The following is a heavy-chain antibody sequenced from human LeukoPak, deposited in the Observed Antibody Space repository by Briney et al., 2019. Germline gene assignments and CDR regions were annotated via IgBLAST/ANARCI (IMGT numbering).Heavy chain of an antibody. D-gene: IGHD6-13*01. CDR1: GGSISSYY. CDR2: IYTSGST. J-gene: IGHJ3*02. Sequence: TSETLSLTCTVSGGSISSYYWSWIRQPAGKGLEWIGRIYTSGSTNYNPSLKSRVTMSVDTSKNQFSLKLSSVTAADTAVYYCATYSSSDYIDAFDIWGQGTMVTVSS. CDR3: ATYSSSDYIDAFDI. V-gene: IGHV4-4*07.